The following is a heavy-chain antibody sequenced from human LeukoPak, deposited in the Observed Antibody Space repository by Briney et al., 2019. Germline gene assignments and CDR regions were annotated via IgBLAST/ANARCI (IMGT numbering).Heavy chain of an antibody. CDR3: AREGNGYYYDSTGYYGLDY. CDR1: GFTFSTYN. J-gene: IGHJ4*02. V-gene: IGHV3-21*01. D-gene: IGHD3-22*01. Sequence: GGSLRLSCVVSGFTFSTYNMNWVRQAPGKGLEWVSSISMSNSYIYYADSVTGRFTISRDNAKNSLYLQMNSLRAEDTAVYYCAREGNGYYYDSTGYYGLDYWGQGTLVTVSS. CDR2: ISMSNSYI.